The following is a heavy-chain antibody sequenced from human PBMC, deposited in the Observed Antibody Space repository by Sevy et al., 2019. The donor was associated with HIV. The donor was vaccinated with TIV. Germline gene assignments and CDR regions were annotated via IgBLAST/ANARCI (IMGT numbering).Heavy chain of an antibody. CDR1: GFTFSSYS. CDR3: ARGYCSGGSCYGPRYFDY. J-gene: IGHJ4*02. D-gene: IGHD2-15*01. Sequence: GGSLRLSCAASGFTFSSYSMNWVRQAPGKGLEWVSYISSSSSTIYYADSVKGRFTISRDNAKNSLYLQMNSLRDEDTAVYYCARGYCSGGSCYGPRYFDYWGQGTLATVSS. CDR2: ISSSSSTI. V-gene: IGHV3-48*02.